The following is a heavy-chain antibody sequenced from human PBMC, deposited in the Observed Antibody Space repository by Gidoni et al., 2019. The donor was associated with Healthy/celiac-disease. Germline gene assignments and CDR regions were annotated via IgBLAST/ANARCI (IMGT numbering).Heavy chain of an antibody. D-gene: IGHD6-13*01. V-gene: IGHV3-33*01. CDR3: ARDRAAAGKSYYYYGMDV. Sequence: QVKLVESGGGVVQPGRSLRLSCAPSGFTFSSDGTLWVRQAPGKGLEWVAVIWYDGSNKYDADSVKGRVTISRDNSKNTLYLQMNSLRAEDTAVYYCARDRAAAGKSYYYYGMDVWGQGTTVTVSS. CDR2: IWYDGSNK. J-gene: IGHJ6*02. CDR1: GFTFSSDG.